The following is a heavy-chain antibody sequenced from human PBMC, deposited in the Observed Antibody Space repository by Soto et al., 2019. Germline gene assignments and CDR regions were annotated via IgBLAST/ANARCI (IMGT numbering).Heavy chain of an antibody. V-gene: IGHV3-23*01. CDR1: GFTFSSYA. Sequence: EVQLLESGGGLVQPGGSLRLSCVASGFTFSSYAMSWVRQAPGKGLEWVSAIIGSGGSTYYADSVKGRFTISRDNSKNTLYLQMNSLRAEDTAVFYCAKAPVPDYGAYGSCVFQHWGQGPLVTVSS. CDR2: IIGSGGST. CDR3: AKAPVPDYGAYGSCVFQH. J-gene: IGHJ1*01. D-gene: IGHD4-17*01.